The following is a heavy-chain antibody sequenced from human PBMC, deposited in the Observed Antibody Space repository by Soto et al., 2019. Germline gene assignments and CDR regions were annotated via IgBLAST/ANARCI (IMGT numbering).Heavy chain of an antibody. CDR3: SRDDPDLFDP. J-gene: IGHJ5*02. CDR2: IGSKGETYAT. V-gene: IGHV3-73*01. D-gene: IGHD3-3*01. Sequence: GGSLRLSCAASGFNFGASALQWVRQASGKGLEWLGRIGSKGETYATAYAASVKGRFTISRDDSKNTAYLQMNSLESEDTAAYYCSRDDPDLFDPWVQGTLVTGSS. CDR1: GFNFGASA.